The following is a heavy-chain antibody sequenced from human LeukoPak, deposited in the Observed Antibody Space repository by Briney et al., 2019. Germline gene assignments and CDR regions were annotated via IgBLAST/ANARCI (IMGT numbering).Heavy chain of an antibody. CDR3: ASQLLSDAFDI. CDR1: GGTFSSYA. V-gene: IGHV1-69*06. D-gene: IGHD2-2*01. Sequence: GSSVKVSCKASGGTFSSYAISWVRQAPGQGLEWMGGIIPIFGTANYAQKFQGRVTITADKSTSTAYMELSSLRSEDTAVYYCASQLLSDAFDIWGQGTMVTVSS. J-gene: IGHJ3*02. CDR2: IIPIFGTA.